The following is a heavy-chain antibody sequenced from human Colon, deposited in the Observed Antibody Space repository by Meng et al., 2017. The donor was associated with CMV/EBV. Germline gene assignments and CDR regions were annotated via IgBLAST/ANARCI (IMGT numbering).Heavy chain of an antibody. Sequence: QEQLVQSGAEVKKPGASVKVSCKASGFTFSTQYIHWVRQAPGQGLEWLGIIKPSGGSTGYAQKFQGRVTMTRDTSTSTVYMELSGLRSEDTAMYYCTRDIVLWGQGTLVTVSS. CDR1: GFTFSTQY. V-gene: IGHV1-46*01. J-gene: IGHJ4*02. CDR2: IKPSGGST. CDR3: TRDIVL. D-gene: IGHD2-15*01.